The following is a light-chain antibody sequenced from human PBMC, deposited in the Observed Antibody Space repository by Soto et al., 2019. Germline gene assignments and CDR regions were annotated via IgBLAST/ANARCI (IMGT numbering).Light chain of an antibody. J-gene: IGLJ1*01. CDR1: NSNIGSNS. CDR3: AGCDDSLNGYV. CDR2: SNH. V-gene: IGLV1-44*01. Sequence: HSVLTQPPSASVTPGQRVTISCSGSNSNIGSNSVNWYQQLPGTAPKLLIYSNHQRPSGVSGRFAGYKSGTSASLAISGLQSGEEAEYYCAGCDDSLNGYVVGTGTQGIVL.